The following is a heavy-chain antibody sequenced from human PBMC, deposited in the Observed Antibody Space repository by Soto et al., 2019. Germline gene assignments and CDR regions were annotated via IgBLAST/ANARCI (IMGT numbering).Heavy chain of an antibody. CDR1: GGTISSYY. Sequence: SETLSLTCSVSGGTISSYYWSWIRQPPGKGLEWIGYIYSRGTTSYNPSLKSRATILVDTSKNQFSLRLTSVTATDTAVYYCETGRISRGLDVWGQWTTVTVSS. V-gene: IGHV4-59*12. CDR2: IYSRGTT. CDR3: ETGRISRGLDV. J-gene: IGHJ6*02.